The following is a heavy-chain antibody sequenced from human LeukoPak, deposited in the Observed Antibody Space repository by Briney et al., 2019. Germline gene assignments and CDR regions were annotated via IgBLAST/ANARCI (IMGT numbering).Heavy chain of an antibody. J-gene: IGHJ4*02. V-gene: IGHV4-34*01. D-gene: IGHD7-27*01. CDR3: ARGRRVSNRGMYYFDW. CDR1: GGYFCGYY. Sequence: ASETLSLTCAVYGGYFCGYYWIWLPPPPGKGLEGRGEINHSGSNNYNPSLKSRVTISVDTSKIQFSLKLSSVTAADTAVYDCARGRRVSNRGMYYFDWWGQGTLVTVSS. CDR2: INHSGSN.